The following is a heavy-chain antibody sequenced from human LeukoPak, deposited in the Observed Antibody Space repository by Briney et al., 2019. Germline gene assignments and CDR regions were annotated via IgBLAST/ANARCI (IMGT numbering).Heavy chain of an antibody. J-gene: IGHJ4*02. CDR1: GYTFFTYW. D-gene: IGHD5-12*01. CDR3: ARQGLGGYDWIDY. Sequence: VESLKISCKGSGYTFFTYWIGWFRQIPGKGLEWWGIIYPGDSDTRYSPSFQGQVTISADKSISTAYLQWSSLKASDTAMYYCARQGLGGYDWIDYWGQGTLVTASS. CDR2: IYPGDSDT. V-gene: IGHV5-51*01.